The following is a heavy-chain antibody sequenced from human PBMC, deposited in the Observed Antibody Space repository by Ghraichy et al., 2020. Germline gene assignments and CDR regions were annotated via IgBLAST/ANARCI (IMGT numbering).Heavy chain of an antibody. CDR2: FDPEDGET. CDR1: GYTLTELS. D-gene: IGHD5-18*01. J-gene: IGHJ6*02. Sequence: ASVKVSCKVSGYTLTELSMHWVRQAPGKGLEWMGGFDPEDGETIYAQKFQGRVTMTEDTSTDTAYMELSSLRSEDTAVYYCATVLSQFTQLGPAMVTKYYYGMDVWGQGTTVTVSS. V-gene: IGHV1-24*01. CDR3: ATVLSQFTQLGPAMVTKYYYGMDV.